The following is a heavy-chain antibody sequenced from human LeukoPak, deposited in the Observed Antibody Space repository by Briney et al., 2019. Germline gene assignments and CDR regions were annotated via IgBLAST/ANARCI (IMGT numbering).Heavy chain of an antibody. Sequence: PGGSLRLSCAASGFTFSDYSMNWVRQPPGKGLEWVSFISSTSSYIYYADSVKGRFTISRDNAKNSLYLQMNSLRAEDTAVYYCAREDTTQYYYDSSVTPPGRWGQGTLVTVSS. D-gene: IGHD3-22*01. CDR1: GFTFSDYS. V-gene: IGHV3-21*01. CDR3: AREDTTQYYYDSSVTPPGR. J-gene: IGHJ4*02. CDR2: ISSTSSYI.